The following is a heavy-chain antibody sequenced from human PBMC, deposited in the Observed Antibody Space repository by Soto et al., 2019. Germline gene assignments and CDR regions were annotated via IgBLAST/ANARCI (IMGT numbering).Heavy chain of an antibody. CDR3: ARLYPGSGWPYHYYGTDV. J-gene: IGHJ6*02. V-gene: IGHV3-7*01. CDR1: GFTFSSYW. CDR2: IKQDGSET. D-gene: IGHD6-19*01. Sequence: PGGSLRLSCAASGFTFSSYWMSWVRQAPGKGLEWVANIKQDGSETYYVDSVTGRFTISRDNAENSLYLQVNSLRAEDTAVYYCARLYPGSGWPYHYYGTDVWGQGTTVTVSS.